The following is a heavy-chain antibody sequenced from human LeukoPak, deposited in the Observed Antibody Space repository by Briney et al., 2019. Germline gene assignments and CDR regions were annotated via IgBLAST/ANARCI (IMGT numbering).Heavy chain of an antibody. CDR3: AADTTPGYYYYMDV. CDR1: GYTFTGYY. J-gene: IGHJ6*03. Sequence: ASVKVSCKASGYTFTGYYMHWVRQAPGQGLEWMGWINPNSGGTNYAQKFQGWVTMTRDTSTSTAYMELSSLRSEDTAVYYCAADTTPGYYYYMDVWGKGTTVTVSS. V-gene: IGHV1-2*04. D-gene: IGHD1-14*01. CDR2: INPNSGGT.